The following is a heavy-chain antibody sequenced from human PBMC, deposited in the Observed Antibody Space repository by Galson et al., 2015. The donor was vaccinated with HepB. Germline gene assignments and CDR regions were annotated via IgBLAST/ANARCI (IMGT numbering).Heavy chain of an antibody. J-gene: IGHJ6*02. CDR2: ISAYNGNT. Sequence: SVKVSCKASGYTFTSYGISWVRQAPGQGLEWMGWISAYNGNTNYAQKLQGRVTMTTDTSTSTAYMELRSLRSDDTAVYYCARDGVYGSGSYDYYYYGMDVWGQGTTVTVSS. CDR3: ARDGVYGSGSYDYYYYGMDV. V-gene: IGHV1-18*01. D-gene: IGHD3-10*01. CDR1: GYTFTSYG.